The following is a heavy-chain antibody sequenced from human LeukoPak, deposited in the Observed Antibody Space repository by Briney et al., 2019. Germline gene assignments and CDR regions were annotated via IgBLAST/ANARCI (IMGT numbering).Heavy chain of an antibody. J-gene: IGHJ4*02. V-gene: IGHV3-48*01. CDR1: GFIFSRYS. Sequence: QPGGSLTLSCAPSGFIFSRYSMNWAPQAPGKGLEWVSYISSSSSTIYYADSVKGRFTISRDNAKNSLYLQMNSLRAEDTAVYYCAKSGEAVAGTGSFDYWGQGALVSVSS. D-gene: IGHD6-19*01. CDR2: ISSSSSTI. CDR3: AKSGEAVAGTGSFDY.